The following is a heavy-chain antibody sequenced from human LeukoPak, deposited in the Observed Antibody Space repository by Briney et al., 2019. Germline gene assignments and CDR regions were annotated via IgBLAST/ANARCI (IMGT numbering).Heavy chain of an antibody. J-gene: IGHJ4*02. CDR3: ARSQHYDILTGYYIPPHFDY. Sequence: SETLSLTCTVSGGSISTDYWNWIRQPPGKGLEWIGNIYYDGTTNYNPSLQSRVTISIDTSKNQFSLKLSSVTAADTAVYYCARSQHYDILTGYYIPPHFDYWGQGTLVTVSS. CDR1: GGSISTDY. V-gene: IGHV4-59*01. CDR2: IYYDGTT. D-gene: IGHD3-9*01.